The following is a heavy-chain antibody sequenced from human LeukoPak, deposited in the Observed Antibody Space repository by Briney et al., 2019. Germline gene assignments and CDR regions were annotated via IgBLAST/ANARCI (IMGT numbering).Heavy chain of an antibody. CDR2: IYYSGST. Sequence: SETLSLTCTVSGVSISSYYWSWIRQPPGKGLEWIGYIYYSGSTNYNPSLKSRVTISVDTSKNQFSLKLSSVTAADTAVYYCARVSALAYDYWGQGTLVTVSS. V-gene: IGHV4-59*01. CDR1: GVSISSYY. J-gene: IGHJ4*02. CDR3: ARVSALAYDY. D-gene: IGHD3-16*02.